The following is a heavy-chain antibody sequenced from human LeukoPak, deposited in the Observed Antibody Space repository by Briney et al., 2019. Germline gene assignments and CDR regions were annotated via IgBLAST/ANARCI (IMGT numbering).Heavy chain of an antibody. CDR3: ARDLSSIAAAGTMGY. D-gene: IGHD6-13*01. CDR1: GFTFSSYS. CDR2: ISSSSSTI. J-gene: IGHJ4*02. V-gene: IGHV3-48*01. Sequence: GGSLRLSCAASGFTFSSYSMNWVRQAPGKGLEWVSYISSSSSTIYYADSVKGRFTISRDNAKNSLYLQMNSLRAEDTAVYYCARDLSSIAAAGTMGYWGQGTLVTVSS.